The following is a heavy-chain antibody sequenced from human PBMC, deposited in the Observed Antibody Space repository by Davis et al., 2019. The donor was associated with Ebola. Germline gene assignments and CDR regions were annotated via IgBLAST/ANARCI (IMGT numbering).Heavy chain of an antibody. D-gene: IGHD5-24*01. V-gene: IGHV1-46*01. Sequence: AASVKVSCKASGYTFTNYYMHWVRKAPGHGLEWMGLIHPNDGTTKYPQKFQDRLTITRDTSTSTVYMELSGLRPDDTAMYYCATYTMTPLPFDYWGQGTLVTVSS. CDR3: ATYTMTPLPFDY. CDR2: IHPNDGTT. CDR1: GYTFTNYY. J-gene: IGHJ4*02.